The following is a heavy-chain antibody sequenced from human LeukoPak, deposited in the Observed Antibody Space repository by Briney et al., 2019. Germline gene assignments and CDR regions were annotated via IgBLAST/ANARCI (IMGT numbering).Heavy chain of an antibody. CDR1: GGSISSYY. CDR3: AREQQLVRFGGRVSDY. J-gene: IGHJ4*02. D-gene: IGHD6-13*01. Sequence: SETLSLTCTVSGGSISSYYWSWIRQPAGKGLEWIGRIYTSGSTNYNPSLKSRVTMSVDTSKNQFSLKLSSVTAADTAVYYCAREQQLVRFGGRVSDYWGQGTLVTVSS. CDR2: IYTSGST. V-gene: IGHV4-4*07.